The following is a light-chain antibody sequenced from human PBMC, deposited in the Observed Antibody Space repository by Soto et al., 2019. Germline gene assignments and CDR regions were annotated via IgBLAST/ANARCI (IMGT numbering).Light chain of an antibody. V-gene: IGKV1-39*01. Sequence: DIQVTQSPSSLSASVGDSVTISCRASQSISTYLNWYLQKPGKAPLLLIYAASDLQSGVPSRFSGSGSGTDFTLTISSLQPEDVATYYCQKYNSAPLTFGRGTKVDIK. CDR3: QKYNSAPLT. CDR2: AAS. J-gene: IGKJ4*01. CDR1: QSISTY.